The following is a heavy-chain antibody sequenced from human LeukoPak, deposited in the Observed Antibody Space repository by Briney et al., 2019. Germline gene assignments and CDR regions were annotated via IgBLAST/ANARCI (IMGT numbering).Heavy chain of an antibody. Sequence: ASVKVSCKASGGTFSSYAISWVRQAPGQGLEWMGGIIPIFGTAKYAQKFQGRVTMTTDTSTSTVYMELRSLRSDDTAVYYCARDSPAQGGGRFDYWGQGTLVTVSS. CDR1: GGTFSSYA. CDR2: IIPIFGTA. V-gene: IGHV1-69*05. D-gene: IGHD3-16*01. J-gene: IGHJ4*02. CDR3: ARDSPAQGGGRFDY.